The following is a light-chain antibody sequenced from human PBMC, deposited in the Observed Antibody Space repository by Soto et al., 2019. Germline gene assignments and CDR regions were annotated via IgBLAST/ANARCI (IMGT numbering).Light chain of an antibody. V-gene: IGKV3-20*01. CDR2: DTS. J-gene: IGKJ1*01. Sequence: EIVLTQSPGTLSLSPGERATLSCRASQSLSSRNLAWYQQKPGEAPRLLIYDTSTRATGIPDRFSGSGSGTDFTLTISRLEPEDFAVYYCQQYGSSGTFGQGTKVDIK. CDR1: QSLSSRN. CDR3: QQYGSSGT.